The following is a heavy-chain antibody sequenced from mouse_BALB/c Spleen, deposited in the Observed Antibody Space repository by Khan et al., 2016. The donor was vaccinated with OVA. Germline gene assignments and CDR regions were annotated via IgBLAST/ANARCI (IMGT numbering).Heavy chain of an antibody. CDR3: ASYITWSFAY. CDR1: GFTFSSYS. V-gene: IGHV5-6*01. J-gene: IGHJ3*01. Sequence: EVQLVESVGDLVKPGGSLKLSCAASGFTFSSYSMSWVRQTPDKRLEWVATISSDGDYTYFPDSVKGRFTISRDHAKITLNLQMSSLKSEETALYYCASYITWSFAYWGQGTLVTVAA. CDR2: ISSDGDYT. D-gene: IGHD1-3*01.